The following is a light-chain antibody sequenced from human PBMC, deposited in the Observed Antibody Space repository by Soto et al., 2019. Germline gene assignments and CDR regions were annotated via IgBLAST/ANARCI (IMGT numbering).Light chain of an antibody. CDR1: SSDVGGYNY. CDR2: DVS. CDR3: SSYTSSSTLV. Sequence: QSALTQPASVSGSPGQSITISCTGTSSDVGGYNYVSWYQQQPGKAPKLMIYDVSNRPSGVSNRFSGSKSGNTASLTSSGLQAEDEADYYCSSYTSSSTLVFGGGTKLTVL. V-gene: IGLV2-14*01. J-gene: IGLJ3*02.